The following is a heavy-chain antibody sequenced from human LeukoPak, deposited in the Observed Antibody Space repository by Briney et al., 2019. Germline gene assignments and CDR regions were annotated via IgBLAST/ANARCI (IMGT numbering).Heavy chain of an antibody. CDR1: GGSISSSNW. J-gene: IGHJ3*02. CDR2: IYYSGST. Sequence: SETLSLTCAVSGGSISSSNWWSWVRQPPGKGLEWIGYIYYSGSTNYNPSLKSRVTISVDTSKNQFSLKLSSVTAADTAVYYCARDRTTIFGAFDIWGQGTMVTVSS. D-gene: IGHD3-9*01. V-gene: IGHV4-4*02. CDR3: ARDRTTIFGAFDI.